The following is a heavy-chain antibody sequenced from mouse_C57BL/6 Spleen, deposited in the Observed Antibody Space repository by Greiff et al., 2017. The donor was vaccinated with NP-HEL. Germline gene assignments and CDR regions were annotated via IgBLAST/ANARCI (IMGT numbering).Heavy chain of an antibody. CDR2: IDPSDSYT. V-gene: IGHV1-50*01. Sequence: LQQPGAELVKPGASVKLSCKASGYTFTSYWMQWVKQRPGQGLEWIGEIDPSDSYTNYNQKFKGKATLTVDTSSSTAYMQLSSLTSEDSAVYYCAHDVAYWGQGTLVTVSA. J-gene: IGHJ3*01. CDR3: AHDVAY. CDR1: GYTFTSYW.